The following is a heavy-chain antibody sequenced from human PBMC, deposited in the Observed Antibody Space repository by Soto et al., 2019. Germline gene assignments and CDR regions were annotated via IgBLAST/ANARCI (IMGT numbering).Heavy chain of an antibody. CDR2: IYYSGST. V-gene: IGHV4-31*03. CDR1: GGSISRGGYY. J-gene: IGHJ4*02. Sequence: QVQLQESGPGLVKPSQTLSLTCTVSGGSISRGGYYWSWIRQHPGKGLEWIGYIYYSGSTYYNPSLKSRVTISVDTSKNQFSLKLSSVTAADTAVYYCARGVRSGYDYDYWGQGTLVTVSS. CDR3: ARGVRSGYDYDY. D-gene: IGHD5-12*01.